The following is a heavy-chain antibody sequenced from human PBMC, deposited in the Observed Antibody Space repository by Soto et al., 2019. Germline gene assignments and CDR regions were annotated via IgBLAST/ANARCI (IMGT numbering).Heavy chain of an antibody. V-gene: IGHV1-69*02. Sequence: QVQLVQPGAEVTKPGSSVTVSCTASGDTFSRSTLSWVRQAPGQRLEWMGRIIPMLGMSNSALKFQGRLTISADTSTNKVYMHLTSLRSDDTAVYYCATSYGSGSAHFDSWGQGTLVTVSS. CDR3: ATSYGSGSAHFDS. D-gene: IGHD3-10*01. CDR1: GDTFSRST. CDR2: IIPMLGMS. J-gene: IGHJ4*02.